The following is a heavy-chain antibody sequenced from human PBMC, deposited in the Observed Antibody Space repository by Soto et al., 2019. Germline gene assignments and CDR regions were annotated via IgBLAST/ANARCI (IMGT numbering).Heavy chain of an antibody. CDR1: VETCTSVD. CDR2: INPNSGGT. J-gene: IGHJ6*02. CDR3: ARAGIAAAGTNYYYGMDV. D-gene: IGHD6-13*01. Sequence: DCYRECVETCTSVDIGGLRQVTEKGLEWMGWINPNSGGTNYAQKFQGWVTMTRDTSISTAYMELSRLRSDDTAVYYCARAGIAAAGTNYYYGMDVWGQGTTVTVSS. V-gene: IGHV1-2*04.